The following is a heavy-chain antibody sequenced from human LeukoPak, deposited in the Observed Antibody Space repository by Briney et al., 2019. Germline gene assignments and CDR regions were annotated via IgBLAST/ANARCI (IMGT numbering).Heavy chain of an antibody. V-gene: IGHV3-23*01. Sequence: GGSLRLSCAASGFTFSSYAMNWVRQAPGKGLEWVSVISGSGGSTNYADSVKGRFTISRGNSKNTLYLQMNSLRAEDTAVYYCARDPGGDYFDYWGQGTLVTVSS. J-gene: IGHJ4*02. CDR1: GFTFSSYA. D-gene: IGHD4-17*01. CDR3: ARDPGGDYFDY. CDR2: ISGSGGST.